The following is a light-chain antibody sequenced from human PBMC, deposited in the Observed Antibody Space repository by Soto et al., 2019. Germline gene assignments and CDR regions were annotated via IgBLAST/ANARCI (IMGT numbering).Light chain of an antibody. CDR1: QDIRKY. V-gene: IGKV1-33*01. CDR3: LQHNSYPP. CDR2: DAS. J-gene: IGKJ3*01. Sequence: IQMTQSPSSLSASVGDRVTITCQATQDIRKYLNWYQQKPGKAPKLLIYDASSLETGVPSRFSGSGSGTEFTLTISSLQPEDFATYYCLQHNSYPPFGPGTKVDIK.